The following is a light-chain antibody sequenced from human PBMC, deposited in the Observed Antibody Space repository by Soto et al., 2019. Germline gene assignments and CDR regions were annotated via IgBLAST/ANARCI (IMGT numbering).Light chain of an antibody. CDR1: QSVSNNY. J-gene: IGKJ1*01. CDR2: EAS. CDR3: QQYGTTPWT. Sequence: EIVLTQSPGTLSLSPGERATLSCRASQSVSNNYLAWYHQKPGRAPRLVISEASSRATGIPDRFSGSGSGRDFTLTISRLEPEDFAVYDWQQYGTTPWTFGKGTNVEFK. V-gene: IGKV3-20*01.